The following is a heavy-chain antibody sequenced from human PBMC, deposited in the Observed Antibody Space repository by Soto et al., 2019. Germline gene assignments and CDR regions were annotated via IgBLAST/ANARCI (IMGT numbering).Heavy chain of an antibody. D-gene: IGHD2-2*01. CDR2: ISGSGGST. J-gene: IGHJ4*02. V-gene: IGHV3-23*01. CDR1: GFTFSSYA. CDR3: AKDPRSVVVPAAIMISLVSVSGGFDY. Sequence: GGSLRLSCAASGFTFSSYAMSWVRQAPGKGLEWVSAISGSGGSTYYADSVKGRFTISRDNSKNTLYLQMNSLRAEDTAVYYCAKDPRSVVVPAAIMISLVSVSGGFDYWGQGTLVTVSS.